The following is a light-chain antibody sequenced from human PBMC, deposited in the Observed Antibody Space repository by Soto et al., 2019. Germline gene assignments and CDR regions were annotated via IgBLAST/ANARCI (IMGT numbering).Light chain of an antibody. V-gene: IGKV1-39*01. CDR2: RAS. CDR3: QQSYSTPFT. Sequence: DIQMTQSPSSLSASVEDSVTITCRATQDISTFLNWYQQRPGKAPNVLIYRASTLQGDVPSRFSGRGSGTDFPLHISGLQPEDFAIYYCQQSYSTPFTFGQGTQVEV. J-gene: IGKJ2*01. CDR1: QDISTF.